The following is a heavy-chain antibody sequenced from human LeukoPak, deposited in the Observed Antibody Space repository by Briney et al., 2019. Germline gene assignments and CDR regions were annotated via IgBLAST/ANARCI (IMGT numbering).Heavy chain of an antibody. CDR3: ARQRDGYNWRYLDY. J-gene: IGHJ4*02. Sequence: GESLKISCKGSGYSFTSYWIAWVRQMPGKGLEWVGIIYSADSDTRYSPSFQGQVTISADKSVFTAYLEWSSLRASDTAMYYCARQRDGYNWRYLDYWGQGTQVTVSS. CDR1: GYSFTSYW. CDR2: IYSADSDT. D-gene: IGHD5-24*01. V-gene: IGHV5-51*01.